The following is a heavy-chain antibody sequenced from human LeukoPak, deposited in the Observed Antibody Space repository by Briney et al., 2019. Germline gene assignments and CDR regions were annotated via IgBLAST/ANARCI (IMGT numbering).Heavy chain of an antibody. Sequence: ASVKVSCKASGGTFSSYAISWVRQAPGQGLEWMGGIIPIFGTANYAQKFQGRVTMTTDTSTSTAYMELRSLRSDDTAVYYCARACSSTSCYRVLDYWGQGTLVTVSS. CDR3: ARACSSTSCYRVLDY. J-gene: IGHJ4*02. V-gene: IGHV1-69*05. D-gene: IGHD2-2*01. CDR2: IIPIFGTA. CDR1: GGTFSSYA.